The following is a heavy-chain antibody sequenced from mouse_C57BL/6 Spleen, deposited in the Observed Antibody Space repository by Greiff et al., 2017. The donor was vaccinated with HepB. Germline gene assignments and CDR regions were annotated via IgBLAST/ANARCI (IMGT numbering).Heavy chain of an antibody. D-gene: IGHD4-1*01. CDR2: ISSGSSTI. CDR3: ARTGKIAWFAY. J-gene: IGHJ3*01. CDR1: GFTFSDYG. Sequence: EVNVVESGGGLVKPGGSLKLSCAASGFTFSDYGMHWVRQAPEKGLEWVAYISSGSSTIYYADTVKGLFTISRDNAKNTLFLQMTSLRSEDTAMYYCARTGKIAWFAYWGQGTLVTVSA. V-gene: IGHV5-17*01.